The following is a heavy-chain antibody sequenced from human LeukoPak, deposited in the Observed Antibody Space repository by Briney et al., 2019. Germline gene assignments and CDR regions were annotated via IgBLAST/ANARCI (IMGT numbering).Heavy chain of an antibody. CDR2: INPNSGGT. CDR3: ARVAKYDILTGYQYPDY. J-gene: IGHJ4*02. Sequence: ASVKVSCKASGYTFTGYYMHWVRQAPGQGLEWMGWINPNSGGTNYAQKFQGRVTMTRDTSISTAYMELSRLRSDDTAVYYCARVAKYDILTGYQYPDYWGQGTLVTVSS. CDR1: GYTFTGYY. V-gene: IGHV1-2*02. D-gene: IGHD3-9*01.